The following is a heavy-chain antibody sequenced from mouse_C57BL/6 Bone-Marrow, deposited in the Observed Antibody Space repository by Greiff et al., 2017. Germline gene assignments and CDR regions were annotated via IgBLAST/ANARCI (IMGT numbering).Heavy chain of an antibody. CDR3: ARGKAAQSAY. CDR2: ISSGGSYT. D-gene: IGHD3-2*02. J-gene: IGHJ3*01. Sequence: EVNVVESGGDLVKPGGSLKLSCAASGFTFSSYGMSWVRQTPDKRLEWVATISSGGSYTYYPDSVKGRFTISRDNAKNTLYLQMSSLKSEDTAMYYCARGKAAQSAYWGQGNLVTVSA. CDR1: GFTFSSYG. V-gene: IGHV5-6*01.